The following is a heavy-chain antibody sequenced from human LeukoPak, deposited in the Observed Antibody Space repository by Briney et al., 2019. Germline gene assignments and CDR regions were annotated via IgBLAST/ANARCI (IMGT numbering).Heavy chain of an antibody. Sequence: GGSLRLSCAASGFTFSSYAMHWVRQAPGKGLEWVAVIPYDGSNKYYADSVKGRFTISRDNSKNTLYLQMDSLRAEDTAVYYCARDRAWNYFDYWGQGTLVTVS. CDR1: GFTFSSYA. V-gene: IGHV3-30-3*01. D-gene: IGHD3-3*01. CDR3: ARDRAWNYFDY. J-gene: IGHJ4*02. CDR2: IPYDGSNK.